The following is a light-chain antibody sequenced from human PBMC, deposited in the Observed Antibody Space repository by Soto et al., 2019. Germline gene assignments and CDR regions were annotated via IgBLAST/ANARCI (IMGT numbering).Light chain of an antibody. CDR3: QQYGSSPWT. J-gene: IGKJ1*01. V-gene: IGKV3-20*01. CDR2: GAS. Sequence: IRLTQSPGTLSLYPGERATLSCRASQSVSSSYLAWYQQKPGQAPRLLIYGASSRATGIPDRFSGSGSGTDFTLTISRLEPEDFAVYYCQQYGSSPWTFGQGTKVAIK. CDR1: QSVSSSY.